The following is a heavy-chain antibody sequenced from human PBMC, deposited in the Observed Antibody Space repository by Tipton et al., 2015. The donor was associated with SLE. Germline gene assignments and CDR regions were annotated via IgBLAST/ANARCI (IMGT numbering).Heavy chain of an antibody. Sequence: SLRLSCAASGFTVSSNYMSWVRQAPGKGLEWVSLIYSGGSTYYADSVKGRFTISRGNAKNTLYLQMNGLRAEDTAVYYCARTMVGRPDACDIWGRGTLVTVSS. V-gene: IGHV3-53*01. CDR2: IYSGGST. CDR1: GFTVSSNY. D-gene: IGHD2-8*01. CDR3: ARTMVGRPDACDI. J-gene: IGHJ3*02.